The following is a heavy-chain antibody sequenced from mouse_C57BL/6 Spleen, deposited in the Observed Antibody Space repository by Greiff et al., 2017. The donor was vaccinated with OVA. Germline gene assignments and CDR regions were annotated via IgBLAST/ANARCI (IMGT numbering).Heavy chain of an antibody. CDR1: GYTFTGYW. CDR2: ILPGSGST. D-gene: IGHD1-1*01. V-gene: IGHV1-9*01. J-gene: IGHJ2*01. CDR3: ARSLYYYGSSYGYFDY. Sequence: VQLQQSGAELMKPGASVKLSCKATGYTFTGYWIEWVKQRPGHGLEWIGEILPGSGSTNYNEKFKGKATFTADTSSNTAYIQLSSLTTEDSAIYYCARSLYYYGSSYGYFDYWGQGTTLTVSS.